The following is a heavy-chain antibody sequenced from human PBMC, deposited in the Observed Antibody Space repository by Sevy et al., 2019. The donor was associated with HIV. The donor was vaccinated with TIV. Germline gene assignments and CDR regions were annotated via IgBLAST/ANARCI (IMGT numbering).Heavy chain of an antibody. CDR3: AKVLNPALESMMEVTVRSLKGFDV. D-gene: IGHD3-22*01. J-gene: IGHJ3*01. Sequence: ASVKVSCKTSGYTFNTFGINWVRQAPGQGLQWVGWISAYNGNTKYVQKLQGRVSMTTETSTGTVYMELRSLRSDETAVYYCAKVLNPALESMMEVTVRSLKGFDVWGQGTMVTVSS. CDR2: ISAYNGNT. CDR1: GYTFNTFG. V-gene: IGHV1-18*04.